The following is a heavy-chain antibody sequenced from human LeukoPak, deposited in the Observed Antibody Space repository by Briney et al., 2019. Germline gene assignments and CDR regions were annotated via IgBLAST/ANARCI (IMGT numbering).Heavy chain of an antibody. Sequence: SETLSLTCTVSGGSISSSSYYWGWIRQPPEKGLEWIGSIYYSGSTYYNPSLQSRVTISADTSKNQFSLKLSSVTAADTAVYYCARISWILDFGDSGVYYFDYWGQATLVTVSS. J-gene: IGHJ4*02. V-gene: IGHV4-39*01. CDR2: IYYSGST. CDR3: ARISWILDFGDSGVYYFDY. D-gene: IGHD5-18*01. CDR1: GGSISSSSYY.